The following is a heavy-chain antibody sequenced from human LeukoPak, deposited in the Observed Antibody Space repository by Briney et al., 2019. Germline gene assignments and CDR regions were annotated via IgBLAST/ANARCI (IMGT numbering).Heavy chain of an antibody. Sequence: ASVKVCCKASGYTFTSYYMHWVRQAPGQGLEWMGIINPSGGSTSYAQKFQGRVTMTSDTSTSTVYMELSSLRSEDTAVYYCARSYYDFWSGSYYFDYWGQGTLVTVSS. CDR1: GYTFTSYY. J-gene: IGHJ4*02. D-gene: IGHD3-3*01. CDR2: INPSGGST. V-gene: IGHV1-46*01. CDR3: ARSYYDFWSGSYYFDY.